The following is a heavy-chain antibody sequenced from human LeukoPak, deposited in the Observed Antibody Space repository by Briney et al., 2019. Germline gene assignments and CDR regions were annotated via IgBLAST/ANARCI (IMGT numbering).Heavy chain of an antibody. CDR2: IYYNGGT. CDR3: ARLGGEQLVGGRGWFDP. Sequence: SETLSLTCTVSGGSISSSCWSWIRQPGGKGLEWIGTIYYNGGTYYNPSLKSRVTISVDTSKNQFSLKLSSVTAADTAVYYCARLGGEQLVGGRGWFDPWGQGTLVTVSS. V-gene: IGHV4-59*05. CDR1: GGSISSSC. J-gene: IGHJ5*02. D-gene: IGHD6-6*01.